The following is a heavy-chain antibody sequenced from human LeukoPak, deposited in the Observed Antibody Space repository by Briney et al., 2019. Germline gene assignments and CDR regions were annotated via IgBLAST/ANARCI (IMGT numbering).Heavy chain of an antibody. CDR1: GGSLSSGSYY. Sequence: PSQTLSLTCTVSGGSLSSGSYYWSWIRQPAGKGLEWIGRIYTSGSTNYNPSLKSRVTISVDTSKNQFSLKLSSVTAADTAVYYCASTLVTTYFSYDYWGQGTLVPVSS. D-gene: IGHD5-12*01. CDR3: ASTLVTTYFSYDY. V-gene: IGHV4-61*02. J-gene: IGHJ4*02. CDR2: IYTSGST.